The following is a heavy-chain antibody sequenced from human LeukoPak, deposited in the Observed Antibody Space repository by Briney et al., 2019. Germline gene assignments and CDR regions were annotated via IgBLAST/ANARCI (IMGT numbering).Heavy chain of an antibody. CDR3: AKDGVRYCSGGSCYTPFDP. Sequence: ASVKVSCKASGYTFTGYYMHWVRQAPGQGLEWMGWINPNSGGTNYAQKFQGRVTMTRDTSISTAYMELSRLRSDDTAVYYCAKDGVRYCSGGSCYTPFDPWGQGTLVTVSS. J-gene: IGHJ5*02. CDR2: INPNSGGT. CDR1: GYTFTGYY. V-gene: IGHV1-2*02. D-gene: IGHD2-15*01.